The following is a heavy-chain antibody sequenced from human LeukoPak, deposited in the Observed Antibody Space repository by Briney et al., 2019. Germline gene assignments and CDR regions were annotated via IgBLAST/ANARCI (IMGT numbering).Heavy chain of an antibody. CDR1: GFTVSGNY. CDR3: ARAVVVPAAMLDY. Sequence: SGGSLRLSCAASGFTVSGNYMSWVRQAPGKGLEWVSVIYSGGSTYYADSVKGRFTISRDNSKNTLYLQMNSLRAEDTAVYYCARAVVVPAAMLDYWGQRTLVTVSS. CDR2: IYSGGST. D-gene: IGHD2-2*01. V-gene: IGHV3-66*02. J-gene: IGHJ4*02.